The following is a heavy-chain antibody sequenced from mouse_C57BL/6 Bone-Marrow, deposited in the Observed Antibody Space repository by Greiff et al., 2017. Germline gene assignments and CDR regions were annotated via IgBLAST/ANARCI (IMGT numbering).Heavy chain of an antibody. CDR1: GYTFTSYW. V-gene: IGHV1-55*01. D-gene: IGHD2-4*01. CDR2: IYPGSGST. CDR3: ARDYDYDASYAMDY. J-gene: IGHJ4*01. Sequence: VQLQQPGAELVKPGASVKMSCKASGYTFTSYWITWVKQRPGQGLEWIGDIYPGSGSTNYNEKFKSKATLTVDTSSSTAYMQLSSLTSEDSAVYYCARDYDYDASYAMDYWGQGTSVTVSS.